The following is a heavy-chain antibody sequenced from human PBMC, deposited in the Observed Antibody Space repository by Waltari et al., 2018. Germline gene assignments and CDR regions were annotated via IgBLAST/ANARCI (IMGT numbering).Heavy chain of an antibody. CDR3: ARDSYSSGWSADY. V-gene: IGHV3-21*01. J-gene: IGHJ4*02. Sequence: EVQLVESGGGLVKPGGSLRLSCAASGFTFSSYSMNWFRQAPGKGLEWVSSISSSSSYIYYADSVKGRFTISRDNAKNSLYLQMNSLRAEDTAVYYCARDSYSSGWSADYWGQGTLVTVSS. D-gene: IGHD6-19*01. CDR1: GFTFSSYS. CDR2: ISSSSSYI.